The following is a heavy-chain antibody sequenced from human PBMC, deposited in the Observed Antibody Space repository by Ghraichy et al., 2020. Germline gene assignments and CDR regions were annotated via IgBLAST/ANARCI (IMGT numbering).Heavy chain of an antibody. CDR2: ISNSGGGT. CDR1: GFIFSSYA. D-gene: IGHD3-16*01. J-gene: IGHJ4*02. V-gene: IGHV3-23*01. CDR3: AKGGGRHDY. Sequence: GSLRLSCAASGFIFSSYAMSWVRQAPGKGLEWVSAISNSGGGTYYADSVKGRFTISRDNSKNTLYLQMNSLRAEDTAVYYCAKGGGRHDYWGQGTLVTVSS.